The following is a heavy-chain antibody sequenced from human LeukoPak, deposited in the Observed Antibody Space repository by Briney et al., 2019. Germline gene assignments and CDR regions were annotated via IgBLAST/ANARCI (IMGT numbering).Heavy chain of an antibody. D-gene: IGHD2-21*02. CDR1: GFTFSSYG. Sequence: GGSLRLSCAASGFTFSSYGMSWVRQAPGKGLEWVSAISGSGGSTYYADSVKGRFTISRDNSKNTLYLQMNSLRAEDTAVYYCAKVPSPSAYCSGDCSNYMDVWGKGTTVTISS. CDR2: ISGSGGST. V-gene: IGHV3-23*01. J-gene: IGHJ6*03. CDR3: AKVPSPSAYCSGDCSNYMDV.